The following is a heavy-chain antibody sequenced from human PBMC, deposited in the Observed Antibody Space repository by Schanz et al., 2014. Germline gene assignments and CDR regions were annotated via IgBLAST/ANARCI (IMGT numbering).Heavy chain of an antibody. CDR2: ISTSGTYM. Sequence: EVQLLESGGGLVQPGGSLRLSCAASGFNFNNFAMTWVRQAPGRGLEWVSSISTSGTYMYIADSLKGRFTISRDNAKNSLFLQMNSLRAEDTAVYYCARDFLLEQLGYSHYYYAMDVWGQGTTVTVSS. CDR3: ARDFLLEQLGYSHYYYAMDV. J-gene: IGHJ6*02. V-gene: IGHV3-21*01. D-gene: IGHD2-15*01. CDR1: GFNFNNFA.